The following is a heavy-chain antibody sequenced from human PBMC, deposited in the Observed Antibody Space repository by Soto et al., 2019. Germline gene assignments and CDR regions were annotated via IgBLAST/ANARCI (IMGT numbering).Heavy chain of an antibody. D-gene: IGHD6-6*01. Sequence: SETLSLTCTVSGGSISSSSYYWGWIRQPPGKGLEWIGSIYYSGSTYYNLSLKSRVTISVDTSKNQFSLKLSSVTAADTAVYYCARQDEEYSSSPWGQGTLVTVSS. CDR3: ARQDEEYSSSP. CDR2: IYYSGST. CDR1: GGSISSSSYY. J-gene: IGHJ5*02. V-gene: IGHV4-39*01.